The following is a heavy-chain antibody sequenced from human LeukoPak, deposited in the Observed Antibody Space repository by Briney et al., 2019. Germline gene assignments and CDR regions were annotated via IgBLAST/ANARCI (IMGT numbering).Heavy chain of an antibody. Sequence: PGGSLRLSCTASGFTFGDYAMSWVRQAPGKGLEWVGFIRSKAYGGTTEYAASVKGRFTISRDDSKSIAYLQMNSLKTEDTAVYYCTRERSCDYWGQGTLVTVSS. V-gene: IGHV3-49*04. CDR3: TRERSCDY. J-gene: IGHJ4*02. CDR1: GFTFGDYA. CDR2: IRSKAYGGTT.